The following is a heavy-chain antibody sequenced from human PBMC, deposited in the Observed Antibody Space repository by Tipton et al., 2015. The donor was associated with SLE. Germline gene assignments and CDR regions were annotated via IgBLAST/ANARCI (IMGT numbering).Heavy chain of an antibody. CDR2: ISASGAGT. D-gene: IGHD6-13*01. Sequence: SLRLSCAASGFTFSSYAMSWVRQAPGKGLEWVSAISASGAGTYYADSVKGRFTISRDNSKNTLYLQMNSLRAEDTAVYYCAKVDNSSWRTGPYAFDIWGQGTMVTVSS. CDR1: GFTFSSYA. V-gene: IGHV3-23*01. CDR3: AKVDNSSWRTGPYAFDI. J-gene: IGHJ3*02.